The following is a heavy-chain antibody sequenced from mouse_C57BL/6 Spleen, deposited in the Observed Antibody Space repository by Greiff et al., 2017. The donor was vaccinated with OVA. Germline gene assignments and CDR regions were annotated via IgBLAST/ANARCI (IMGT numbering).Heavy chain of an antibody. D-gene: IGHD2-1*01. V-gene: IGHV5-12*01. Sequence: EVKLVESGGGLVQPGGSLKLSCAASGFTFSDYYMYWVRQTPEKRLEWVAYISNGGGSTYYPDTVKGRFTISRDNAKNTLYLQMSRLKSEDTAMYYCAREGDGNYVRYFDVWGTGTTVTVSS. J-gene: IGHJ1*03. CDR1: GFTFSDYY. CDR2: ISNGGGST. CDR3: AREGDGNYVRYFDV.